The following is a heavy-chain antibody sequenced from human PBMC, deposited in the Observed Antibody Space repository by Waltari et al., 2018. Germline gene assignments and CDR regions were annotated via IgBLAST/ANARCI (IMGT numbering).Heavy chain of an antibody. CDR2: IDQDGSEK. CDR3: VRTSNTDSSYRPFHL. Sequence: EAQLVESGGNWVRPGGSLRLACAPAGFQFNKYRMSWVRQAPRKGLEWVAHIDQDGSEKFYRDSVTGRFTIARDNARNSLYLQMNYLRVDDTAIYFCVRTSNTDSSYRPFHLWGRGTLVRVSS. V-gene: IGHV3-7*01. CDR1: GFQFNKYR. J-gene: IGHJ2*01. D-gene: IGHD5-18*01.